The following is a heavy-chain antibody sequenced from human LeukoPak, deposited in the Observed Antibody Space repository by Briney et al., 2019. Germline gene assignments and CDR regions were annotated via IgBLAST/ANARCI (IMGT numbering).Heavy chain of an antibody. CDR3: ARDSGTTGEVKFDP. J-gene: IGHJ5*02. CDR2: IYAIGST. D-gene: IGHD3-10*01. Sequence: PSETLSLTCTVSGASITSYYWSWIRQPAGKGLEWIGRIYAIGSTTYNPSLKSRVTMSGDTSKTQFSLKLSSVTAADTAVYYCARDSGTTGEVKFDPWGQGTLVTVSA. CDR1: GASITSYY. V-gene: IGHV4-4*07.